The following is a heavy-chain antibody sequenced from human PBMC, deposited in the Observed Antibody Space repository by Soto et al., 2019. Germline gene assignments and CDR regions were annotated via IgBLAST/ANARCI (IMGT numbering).Heavy chain of an antibody. CDR2: IYYSGST. V-gene: IGHV4-31*03. Sequence: SETLSLTCSVSGDSISSGGYYWSWIRQHPGKGLEWIGYIYYSGSTYYKSSLKSRITISVDTSKNQFSLKLSSVTAADTAVYYCARGSGGNWYFDLWGRGTLVTVSS. CDR3: ARGSGGNWYFDL. CDR1: GDSISSGGYY. J-gene: IGHJ2*01.